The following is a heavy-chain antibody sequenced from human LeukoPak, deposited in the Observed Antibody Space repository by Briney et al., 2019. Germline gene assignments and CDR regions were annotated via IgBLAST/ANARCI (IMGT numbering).Heavy chain of an antibody. D-gene: IGHD5-12*01. CDR2: MNQDGSEK. V-gene: IGHV3-7*04. J-gene: IGHJ4*02. CDR3: AMGRGYSGYDDFRY. Sequence: SGGSLRLSCAASGFTCSSYWMSWVRQAPGKGLEWVANMNQDGSEKTYVDSVKGRFTISRDNAKNSLYLQMNSLRAEDTAVYYCAMGRGYSGYDDFRYWGQGTLVTVSS. CDR1: GFTCSSYW.